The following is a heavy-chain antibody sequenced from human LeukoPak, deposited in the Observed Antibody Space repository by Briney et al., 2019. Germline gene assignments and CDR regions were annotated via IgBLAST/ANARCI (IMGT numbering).Heavy chain of an antibody. CDR3: AKTLAVADTDAFDI. J-gene: IGHJ3*02. Sequence: GESLKISCKDSGCTFSRYWIGWVRQMPGKGLEWRGIIYPADSDTRYSPSFQGQVTISADKSISTAYLQWSSLKASDTAMYYCAKTLAVADTDAFDIWGQGTMVTVSS. CDR2: IYPADSDT. D-gene: IGHD6-19*01. V-gene: IGHV5-51*01. CDR1: GCTFSRYW.